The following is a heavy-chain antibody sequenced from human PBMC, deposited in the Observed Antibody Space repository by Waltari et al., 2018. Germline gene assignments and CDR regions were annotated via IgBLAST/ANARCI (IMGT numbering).Heavy chain of an antibody. V-gene: IGHV3-74*01. CDR2: IRADGDYT. CDR1: GFTLSPSW. Sequence: EVQLVESGGGLVQPGGSLRLPCAVPGFTLSPSWMHWVRQAPGKGLVWVSRIRADGDYTSYADSVKGRFTISRDNAKSTLYLQMNSLTAEDTAIYYCSTYTDVTFGDHWGQGALVTVSS. D-gene: IGHD3-10*01. CDR3: STYTDVTFGDH. J-gene: IGHJ4*02.